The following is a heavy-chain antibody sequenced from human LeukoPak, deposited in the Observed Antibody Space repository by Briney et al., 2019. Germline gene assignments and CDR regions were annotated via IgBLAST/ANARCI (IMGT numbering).Heavy chain of an antibody. CDR3: VSFYETY. D-gene: IGHD2/OR15-2a*01. J-gene: IGHJ4*02. CDR2: INSDGSWT. V-gene: IGHV3-74*01. Sequence: GGSLRLSCAASGFTFSSYSMNWVRQAPGKGLVWVSHINSDGSWTSYADSVKGRFTISKDNAKNTVYLQMNSLRAEDTAVYYCVSFYETYWGRGTLVTVSS. CDR1: GFTFSSYS.